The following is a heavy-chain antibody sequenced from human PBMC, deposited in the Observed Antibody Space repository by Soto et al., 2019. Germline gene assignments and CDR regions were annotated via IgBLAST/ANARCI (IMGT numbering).Heavy chain of an antibody. D-gene: IGHD1-26*01. CDR1: VFPFSNAW. CDR2: IKSKTDGGTT. Sequence: PGGSLRLSCAASVFPFSNAWMNWVRQAPGKGLEWVGRIKSKTDGGTTDYAAPVKGRFTISRDDSKNTLYLQMNSLKTEDTAVYYCTTSTRSRPDYYYYYGMDVWGQGTTVTVSS. V-gene: IGHV3-15*07. J-gene: IGHJ6*02. CDR3: TTSTRSRPDYYYYYGMDV.